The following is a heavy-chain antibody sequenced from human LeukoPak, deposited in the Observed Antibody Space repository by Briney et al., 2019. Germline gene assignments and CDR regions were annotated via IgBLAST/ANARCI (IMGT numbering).Heavy chain of an antibody. CDR2: INHSGST. Sequence: SETLSLTCAVYSRSFSDYYWTWIRQPSGEGLEWIGEINHSGSTNYNPSLKSRVTISVDTSKNQFSLKLSSVTAADTAVYYCARGVSGYSSGWYAPYPYYFDYWGQGTLVTVSS. CDR1: SRSFSDYY. D-gene: IGHD6-19*01. V-gene: IGHV4-34*01. CDR3: ARGVSGYSSGWYAPYPYYFDY. J-gene: IGHJ4*02.